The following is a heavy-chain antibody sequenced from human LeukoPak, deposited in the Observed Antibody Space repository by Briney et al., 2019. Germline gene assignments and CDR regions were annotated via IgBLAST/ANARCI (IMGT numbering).Heavy chain of an antibody. CDR3: ARHPYCYDSSGYYRGFDY. J-gene: IGHJ4*02. CDR1: GGSISSSSYY. Sequence: PSETLSLTCTVSGGSISSSSYYWGWIRQPPGKGLEWIGSIYYSGSTYYNPSLKSRVTISVDTSKNQFSLRLSSVTAADTAVYYCARHPYCYDSSGYYRGFDYWGQGTLVTVSS. D-gene: IGHD3-22*01. CDR2: IYYSGST. V-gene: IGHV4-39*01.